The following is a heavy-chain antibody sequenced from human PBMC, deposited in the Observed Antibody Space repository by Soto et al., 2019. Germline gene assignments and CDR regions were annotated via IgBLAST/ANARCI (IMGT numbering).Heavy chain of an antibody. D-gene: IGHD2-15*01. V-gene: IGHV1-69*02. J-gene: IGHJ6*02. Sequence: QVQLVQSGAEVKKPGSSVKVSCKASGGTFSSYTISWVRQAPGQGLEWMGRIIPILGIANYAQKFQGRVTITADKSTSPAYMALSSLRSEDTAVYYCARRWAYCSGCSCDPYYGMDVWGQGTTVTVSS. CDR3: ARRWAYCSGCSCDPYYGMDV. CDR2: IIPILGIA. CDR1: GGTFSSYT.